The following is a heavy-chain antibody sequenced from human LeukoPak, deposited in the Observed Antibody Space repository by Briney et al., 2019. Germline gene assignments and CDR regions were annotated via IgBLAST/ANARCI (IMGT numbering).Heavy chain of an antibody. V-gene: IGHV3-13*01. CDR1: GFTFSSYD. CDR3: ARGPLSYDSSGYYFDY. Sequence: GGSLRLSCAASGFTFSSYDMHWVRQATGKGLEWVSAIGTAGDTYYPGSVKGRFTISRENAKNSLYLQMNSLRAGDTAVHYCARGPLSYDSSGYYFDYWGQGTLVTVSS. J-gene: IGHJ4*02. CDR2: IGTAGDT. D-gene: IGHD3-22*01.